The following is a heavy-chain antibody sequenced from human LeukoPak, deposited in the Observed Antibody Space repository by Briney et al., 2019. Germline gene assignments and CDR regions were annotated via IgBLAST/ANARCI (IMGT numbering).Heavy chain of an antibody. CDR2: IYYSGTA. D-gene: IGHD1-14*01. J-gene: IGHJ4*02. CDR3: ARRYGFPRGKFFDY. Sequence: GSLRLSCAASGFSLSDHYMDWVRQAPGKGLEWIGSIYYSGTAFYNPSLKSRVTISVDTSKNQFSLNLSSVAAADTAVYYCARRYGFPRGKFFDYWGQGTLVTVSS. V-gene: IGHV4-39*01. CDR1: GFSLSDHY.